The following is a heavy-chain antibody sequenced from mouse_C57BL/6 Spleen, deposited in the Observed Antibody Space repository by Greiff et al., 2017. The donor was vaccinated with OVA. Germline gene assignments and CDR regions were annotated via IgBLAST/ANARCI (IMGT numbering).Heavy chain of an antibody. CDR3: ARAVATVVSHFDY. CDR2: IYPGDGDT. Sequence: VQLQQSGAELVKPGASVKISCKASGYAFSSYWMNWVKQRPGKGLEWIGQIYPGDGDTNYNGKFKGKATLTADKSSSTAYMQLSSLTSEDSAVDFCARAVATVVSHFDYWGQGTTLTVSS. D-gene: IGHD1-1*01. CDR1: GYAFSSYW. J-gene: IGHJ2*01. V-gene: IGHV1-80*01.